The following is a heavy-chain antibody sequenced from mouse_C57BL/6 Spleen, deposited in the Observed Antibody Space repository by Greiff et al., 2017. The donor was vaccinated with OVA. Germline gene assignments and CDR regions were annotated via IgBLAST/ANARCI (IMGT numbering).Heavy chain of an antibody. J-gene: IGHJ2*01. V-gene: IGHV3-6*01. CDR3: ARRGYYGSSYRVDY. CDR1: GYSITSGYY. CDR2: ISYDGSN. D-gene: IGHD1-1*01. Sequence: EVQLQQSGPGLVKPSQSLSLTCSVTGYSITSGYYWNWIRQFPGNKLEWMGYISYDGSNNYNPSLKNRISITRDPSKNQFFLKLNSVTTEDTATYYCARRGYYGSSYRVDYWGQGTTLTVSS.